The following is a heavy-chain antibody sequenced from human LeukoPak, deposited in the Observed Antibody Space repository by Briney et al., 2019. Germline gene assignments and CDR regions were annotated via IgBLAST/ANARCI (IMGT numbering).Heavy chain of an antibody. CDR1: GFTFSSYG. V-gene: IGHV3-30*03. CDR2: ISYDGSNK. J-gene: IGHJ4*02. CDR3: ARAPYTTGRGYYFDS. Sequence: GGSLRLSCSASGFTFSSYGMHWVRQAPGKGLEWVAVISYDGSNKYYADSVKGRFTISRDNSKNTLYLQMNSLRAEDTAVYYCARAPYTTGRGYYFDSWGQGTLVTVSS. D-gene: IGHD2/OR15-2a*01.